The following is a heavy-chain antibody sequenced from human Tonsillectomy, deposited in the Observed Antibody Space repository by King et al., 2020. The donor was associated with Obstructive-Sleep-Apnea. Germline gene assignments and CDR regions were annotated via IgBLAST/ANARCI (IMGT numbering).Heavy chain of an antibody. V-gene: IGHV4-39*07. Sequence: QLQESGPGLMKPSETLSLTCTVSGGSISSSSYSWGWIRQPPGKGLEWIGNIYYSGSTYYNPSLKSRVTISVDTSKNQFSLKLSSVTAADTAVYYCARGIDGYNAAYFDYWGQGTLVTVSS. CDR2: IYYSGST. CDR3: ARGIDGYNAAYFDY. J-gene: IGHJ4*02. CDR1: GGSISSSSYS. D-gene: IGHD5-24*01.